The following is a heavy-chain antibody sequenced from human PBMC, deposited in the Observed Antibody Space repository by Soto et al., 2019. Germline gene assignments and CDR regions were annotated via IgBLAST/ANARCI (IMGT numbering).Heavy chain of an antibody. J-gene: IGHJ4*02. CDR1: GVTFSSYW. D-gene: IGHD2-2*01. Sequence: GWSLRLSCAASGVTFSSYWMSWVRQAPGKGLECVANIKQDGSEKCYGDSVKGRFTISRDNAKNSLYLQMTSLKAEDTAVYYCAREYQLTPEFDSWGQGTLATVSS. CDR2: IKQDGSEK. CDR3: AREYQLTPEFDS. V-gene: IGHV3-7*01.